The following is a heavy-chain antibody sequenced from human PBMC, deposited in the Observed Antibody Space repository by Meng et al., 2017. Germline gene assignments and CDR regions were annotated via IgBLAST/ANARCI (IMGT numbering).Heavy chain of an antibody. CDR1: GYTFTSYG. CDR3: ARVPSVGATNSPNY. Sequence: ASVKVSCKASGYTFTSYGISWVRQAPGQGLEWMGRINPNSGGTNYAQKFQGRVTMTRDTSISTAYMELSRLRSDDTAVYYCARVPSVGATNSPNYWGQGTLVTVSS. V-gene: IGHV1-2*06. D-gene: IGHD1-26*01. J-gene: IGHJ4*02. CDR2: INPNSGGT.